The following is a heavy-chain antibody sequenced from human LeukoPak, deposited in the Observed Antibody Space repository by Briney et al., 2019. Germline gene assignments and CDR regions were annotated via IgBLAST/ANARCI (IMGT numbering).Heavy chain of an antibody. D-gene: IGHD3-10*01. V-gene: IGHV4-4*02. CDR1: GDSISNSHW. Sequence: SGTLSLTCAVSGDSISNSHWGSWVRQSPGEGLEWIGEMYHTGTPHQHPSLKSRVSLSVDTSKNQFSLKLNSVTAADTAVYYCARGGGTMVRGLITPFDYWGQGTLVTVSS. CDR3: ARGGGTMVRGLITPFDY. J-gene: IGHJ4*02. CDR2: MYHTGTP.